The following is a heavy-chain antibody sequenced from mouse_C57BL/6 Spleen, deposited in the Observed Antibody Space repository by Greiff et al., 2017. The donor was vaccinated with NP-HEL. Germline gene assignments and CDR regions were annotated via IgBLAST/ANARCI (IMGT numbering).Heavy chain of an antibody. CDR1: GYAFSSSW. CDR2: IYPGDGDT. CDR3: ARSATDY. Sequence: QVQLQQPGPELVKPGASVKISCKASGYAFSSSWMNWVKQRPGKGLEWIGRIYPGDGDTNYNGKFKGKATLTADKSSSTAYMQLSSLTSEDSAVYFCARSATDYWGQGTTLTVSS. V-gene: IGHV1-82*01. D-gene: IGHD1-1*01. J-gene: IGHJ2*01.